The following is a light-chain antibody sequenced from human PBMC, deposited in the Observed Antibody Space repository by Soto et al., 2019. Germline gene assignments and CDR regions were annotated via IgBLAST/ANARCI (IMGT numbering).Light chain of an antibody. CDR1: QSVSSSY. CDR3: QQYGSSPQV. Sequence: EIVLTQSPGTLSLSPGERATLSCRASQSVSSSYLAWYQQKPGQAPRLLIYGASSRATGIPDRFSGSGSGTDFTLTISRLEPVDFAVYYCQQYGSSPQVFGGGTKVEIK. CDR2: GAS. V-gene: IGKV3-20*01. J-gene: IGKJ4*01.